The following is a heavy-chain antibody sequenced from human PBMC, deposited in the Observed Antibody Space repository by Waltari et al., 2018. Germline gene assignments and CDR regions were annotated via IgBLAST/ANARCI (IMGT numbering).Heavy chain of an antibody. V-gene: IGHV1-3*01. J-gene: IGHJ4*02. CDR1: GYPFTSYA. CDR2: INAGNGNT. Sequence: QVQLVQSGAEVKKPGASVKVSCKASGYPFTSYAMHWVRQAPGQRLEWMGWINAGNGNTKYSQKFQGRVTITRDTSASTAYMELSSLRSEDTAVYYCARDPPRFLEWFMPFDYWGQGTLVTVSS. D-gene: IGHD3-3*01. CDR3: ARDPPRFLEWFMPFDY.